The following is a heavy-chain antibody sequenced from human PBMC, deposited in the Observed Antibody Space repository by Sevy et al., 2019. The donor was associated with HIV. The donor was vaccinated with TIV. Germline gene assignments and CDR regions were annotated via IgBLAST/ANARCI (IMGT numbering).Heavy chain of an antibody. V-gene: IGHV3-21*05. CDR3: VRRGVDAYNVYFDL. CDR1: GYTFPAFG. J-gene: IGHJ4*02. Sequence: RGSLRLSCTASGYTFPAFGFNWVRQAPGKGLEWLSYISTGTDHIYYADSAKGRFTISRDDAKNSVYLEMKSLRDQDTALYYCVRRGVDAYNVYFDLWGQGTLVTVSS. D-gene: IGHD3-10*01. CDR2: ISTGTDHI.